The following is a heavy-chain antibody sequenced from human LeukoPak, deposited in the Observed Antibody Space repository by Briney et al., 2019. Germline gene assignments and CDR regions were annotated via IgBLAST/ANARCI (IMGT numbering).Heavy chain of an antibody. CDR2: ISAYNGNS. J-gene: IGHJ4*02. CDR1: GYTFTSYG. V-gene: IGHV1-18*01. D-gene: IGHD2-2*01. Sequence: ASVKVSCKASGYTFTSYGISWVRQAPGQGLEWMGWISAYNGNSNYAQKFQGRVTMTTDTSTSTGYMELRSLRSDDTAGYYCARVHSYCSTTSCLDYWGQGTLVTVSS. CDR3: ARVHSYCSTTSCLDY.